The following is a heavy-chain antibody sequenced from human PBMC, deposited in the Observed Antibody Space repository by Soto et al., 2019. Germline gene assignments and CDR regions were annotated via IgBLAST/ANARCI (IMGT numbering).Heavy chain of an antibody. J-gene: IGHJ4*02. Sequence: ASVKVSCKASGYTFTGYYMHWVRQAPGQGLEWMGWINPNSGGTNYAQKFQGWVTMTRDTSISTAYMELSRLRSDDTAVYYCARGTPGDYYGSGSSFDYWGQGTLVTVSS. CDR3: ARGTPGDYYGSGSSFDY. V-gene: IGHV1-2*04. CDR1: GYTFTGYY. CDR2: INPNSGGT. D-gene: IGHD3-10*01.